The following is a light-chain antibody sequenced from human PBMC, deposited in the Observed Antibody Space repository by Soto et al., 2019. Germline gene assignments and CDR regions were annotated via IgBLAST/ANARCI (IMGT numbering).Light chain of an antibody. CDR1: DSNIGAGFD. J-gene: IGLJ1*01. CDR2: GNT. V-gene: IGLV1-40*01. Sequence: QSVLTQPPSVSGAPGRTVTISCTGGDSNIGAGFDVHWYQQLAGSDPKLLIYGNTRRPSGVPDRFSGSQSGTSASLAIRGLQAEDEGDYYCQSYDSDVTDFYVFWTGTKVTVL. CDR3: QSYDSDVTDFYV.